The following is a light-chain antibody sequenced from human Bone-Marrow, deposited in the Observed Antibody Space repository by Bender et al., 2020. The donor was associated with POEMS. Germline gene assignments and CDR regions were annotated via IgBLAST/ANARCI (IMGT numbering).Light chain of an antibody. CDR1: SSDVGSYNV. CDR3: CSYAGSRPLV. V-gene: IGLV2-23*01. J-gene: IGLJ1*01. CDR2: EGS. Sequence: QSALAQPPSASGSPGQSVTISCTGTSSDVGSYNVVSWYQQHPGKAPKVMIYEGSNRPSGVSNRFSGSKSGNTASLTISGLQAEDEADYYCCSYAGSRPLVFGTGTKVTDL.